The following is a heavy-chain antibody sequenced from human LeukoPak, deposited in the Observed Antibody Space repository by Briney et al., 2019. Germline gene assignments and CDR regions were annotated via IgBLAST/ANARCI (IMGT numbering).Heavy chain of an antibody. CDR2: INHSGST. J-gene: IGHJ4*02. CDR3: ARQAPNSSSSWSTDY. Sequence: SETLSLTCVVYHESFDGYYWSWIRQSPGKGLEWIGEINHSGSTNYNPSLKSRVTISVDTSKNQFSLKLSSVTAADTAVYYCARQAPNSSSSWSTDYWGQGTLVTVSS. V-gene: IGHV4-34*01. CDR1: HESFDGYY. D-gene: IGHD6-6*01.